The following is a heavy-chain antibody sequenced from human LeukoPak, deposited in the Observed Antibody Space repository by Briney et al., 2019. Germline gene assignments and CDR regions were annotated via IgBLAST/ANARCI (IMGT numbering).Heavy chain of an antibody. D-gene: IGHD3-16*01. J-gene: IGHJ4*02. CDR1: GGSFSGYY. CDR2: INHSGST. Sequence: SETLSLTCAVYGGSFSGYYWSWIRQPPGKGLEWIGEINHSGSTYYNPSLKSRVTISVDTSKNQFSLKLSSVTAADTAVYYCARAGGFFSPFGYWGQGTLVTVSS. CDR3: ARAGGFFSPFGY. V-gene: IGHV4-34*09.